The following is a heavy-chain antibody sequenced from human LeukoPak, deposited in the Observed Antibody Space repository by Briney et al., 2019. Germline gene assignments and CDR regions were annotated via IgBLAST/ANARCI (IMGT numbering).Heavy chain of an antibody. V-gene: IGHV3-21*01. Sequence: GGSLRLSCAASGFTFSSYSMYWVRQAPGKGLEWVSSISSSSSYIYYADSVKGRFTISRDSAKNSLYLQMNSLRAEDTAVYYCGGYYGDAFDIWGQGTMVTVSS. CDR1: GFTFSSYS. CDR2: ISSSSSYI. J-gene: IGHJ3*02. D-gene: IGHD3-10*01. CDR3: GGYYGDAFDI.